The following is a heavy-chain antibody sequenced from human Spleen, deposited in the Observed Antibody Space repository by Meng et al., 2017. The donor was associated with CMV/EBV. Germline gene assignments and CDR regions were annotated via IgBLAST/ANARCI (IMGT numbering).Heavy chain of an antibody. CDR3: ARVYTRFDP. J-gene: IGHJ5*02. D-gene: IGHD2-2*02. Sequence: LGLSCAASGFAFSTYWMHWVRQAPGKGLVWVSHIRGDGISTTYADSVKGRFTISRDNAKNTLYLQMNSLRAEDTAVYYCARVYTRFDPWGQGTLVTVSS. V-gene: IGHV3-74*01. CDR1: GFAFSTYW. CDR2: IRGDGIST.